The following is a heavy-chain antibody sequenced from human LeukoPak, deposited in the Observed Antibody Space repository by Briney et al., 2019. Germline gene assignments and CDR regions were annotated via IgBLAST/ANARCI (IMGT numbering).Heavy chain of an antibody. Sequence: GGSLRLSCAASGFTFSSYSMNWVRQAPGKELEWVSSISSSSSYIYYADSVKGRFTISRDNAKNSLYLQMNSLRAEDTAVYYCARDMRWSQKGDYWGQGTLVTVSS. D-gene: IGHD1-26*01. CDR3: ARDMRWSQKGDY. CDR1: GFTFSSYS. J-gene: IGHJ4*02. V-gene: IGHV3-21*01. CDR2: ISSSSSYI.